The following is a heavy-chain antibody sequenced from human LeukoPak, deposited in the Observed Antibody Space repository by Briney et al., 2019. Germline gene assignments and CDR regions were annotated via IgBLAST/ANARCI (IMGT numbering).Heavy chain of an antibody. CDR3: ARSLSATLWFGNAANSDS. CDR2: ISGYNGNT. D-gene: IGHD3-10*01. CDR1: GYSFTNYG. V-gene: IGHV1-18*01. J-gene: IGHJ4*02. Sequence: ASVKVSCKASGYSFTNYGINWVRQAPGQGLEWLGWISGYNGNTNYAQKLQGRVTMTTDTSTSTAYMELRSLRSDDTAVYYCARSLSATLWFGNAANSDSWGQGTLVTVSS.